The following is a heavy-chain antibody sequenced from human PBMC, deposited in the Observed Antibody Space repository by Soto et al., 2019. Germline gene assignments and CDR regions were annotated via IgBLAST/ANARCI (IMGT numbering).Heavy chain of an antibody. CDR2: IYYSGST. V-gene: IGHV4-31*03. D-gene: IGHD4-17*01. CDR3: ARDHMEDYPALGNWFDP. CDR1: GGSISSGGYY. J-gene: IGHJ5*02. Sequence: PSETLSLTCTVSGGSISSGGYYWSWIRQHPGKGLEWIGYIYYSGSTYYNPSLKSRVTISVDTSKNQFSLKLSSVTAADTAVYYCARDHMEDYPALGNWFDPWGQGTLVTVSS.